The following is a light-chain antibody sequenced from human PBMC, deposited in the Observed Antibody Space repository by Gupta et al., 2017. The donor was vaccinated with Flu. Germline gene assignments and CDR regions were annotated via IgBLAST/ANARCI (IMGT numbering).Light chain of an antibody. CDR3: QSSDSSNVV. J-gene: IGLJ2*01. CDR1: SGIIGSNY. V-gene: IGLV6-57*01. CDR2: EDN. Sequence: TVTISCTRTSGIIGSNYVLWYQHRPGSSPSLLIYEDNNSHSGVPDRFSGSIVCSSTSASPTISGLKTEDDDYYYCQSSDSSNVVFGGGTKLTVL.